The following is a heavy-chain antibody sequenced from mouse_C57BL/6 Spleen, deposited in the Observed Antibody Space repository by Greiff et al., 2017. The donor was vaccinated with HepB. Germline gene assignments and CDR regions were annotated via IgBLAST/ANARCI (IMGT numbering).Heavy chain of an antibody. CDR1: GFTFTDYY. J-gene: IGHJ4*01. V-gene: IGHV7-3*01. D-gene: IGHD3-2*02. CDR2: IRNKANGYTT. CDR3: ARYNGLRAMDY. Sequence: DVQLQESGGGLVQPGGSLSLSCAASGFTFTDYYMSWVRQPPGKALEWLGFIRNKANGYTTEYSASVKGRFTISRDNSQSILYLQMNALRAEDSATYYCARYNGLRAMDYWGQGTSVTVSS.